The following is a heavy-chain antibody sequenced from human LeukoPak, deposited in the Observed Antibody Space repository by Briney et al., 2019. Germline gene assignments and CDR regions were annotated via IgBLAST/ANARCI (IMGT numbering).Heavy chain of an antibody. CDR1: GYTFTGYY. Sequence: ASVKVSCKASGYTFTGYYMHWVRQAPGQGLEWMGWINPNSGGTNYAQKFQGRVTMTRDTSISTAYMELSRLRSDDTAVYYCASAYYDILTGCYKTPFDYWGKGTLVTVSS. D-gene: IGHD3-9*01. J-gene: IGHJ4*02. V-gene: IGHV1-2*02. CDR2: INPNSGGT. CDR3: ASAYYDILTGCYKTPFDY.